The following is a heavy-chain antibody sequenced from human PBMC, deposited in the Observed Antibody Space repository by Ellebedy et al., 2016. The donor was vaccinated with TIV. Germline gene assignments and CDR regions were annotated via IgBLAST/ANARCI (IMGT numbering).Heavy chain of an antibody. CDR2: ISDSGSMI. J-gene: IGHJ6*02. Sequence: GGSLRLSXAASGFSSSDYYISWIRQAPGKGLEWVSYISDSGSMIHYADSVKGRFTISRDNSKNSLYLQMNNLRAEETAVYYRARISSGRSFYGMDVWGQGTTVTVSS. D-gene: IGHD6-19*01. CDR1: GFSSSDYY. CDR3: ARISSGRSFYGMDV. V-gene: IGHV3-11*01.